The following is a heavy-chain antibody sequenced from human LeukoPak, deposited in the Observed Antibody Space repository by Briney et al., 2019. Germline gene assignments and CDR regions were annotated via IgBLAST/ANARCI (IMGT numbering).Heavy chain of an antibody. CDR1: GYTFTSYG. V-gene: IGHV1-18*01. CDR3: ARSRKDGYNLWAFDI. Sequence: ASVKVSCKASGYTFTSYGISWVRQAPGQGLEWMGWISAYNGNTNYAQKLQGRVTMTTDTSTSTAYMELRSLRSDDTAVYYCARSRKDGYNLWAFDIWGQGTMVTVSS. J-gene: IGHJ3*02. CDR2: ISAYNGNT. D-gene: IGHD5-24*01.